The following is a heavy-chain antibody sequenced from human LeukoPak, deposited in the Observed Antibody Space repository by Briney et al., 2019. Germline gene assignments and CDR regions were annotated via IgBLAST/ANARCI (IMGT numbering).Heavy chain of an antibody. CDR3: ARDRLQFRVSFDS. V-gene: IGHV4-38-2*02. CDR1: GYSISSGYY. CDR2: IYHSGST. Sequence: SETLSLTCAVSGYSISSGYYWGWIRQPPGKGLEWIGSIYHSGSTYYNPSLKSRVTISVDTSKNQFSLKLSSVTAADTAVYYCARDRLQFRVSFDSGAREPWSPSPQ. D-gene: IGHD5-24*01. J-gene: IGHJ4*02.